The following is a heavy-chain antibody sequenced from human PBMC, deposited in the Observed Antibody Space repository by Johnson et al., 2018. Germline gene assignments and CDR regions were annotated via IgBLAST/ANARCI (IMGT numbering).Heavy chain of an antibody. D-gene: IGHD5-24*01. CDR3: ASTGVEMATIPSYYYYYYMDV. CDR1: GFTFSSYA. V-gene: IGHV3-30-3*01. J-gene: IGHJ6*03. CDR2: ISYDGSNK. Sequence: QVQLVESGGGVVQPRRSLRLSCAASGFTFSSYAMHWVRQAPGKGLEWVAVISYDGSNKYYADSVKGRFTISRDNSKNTLYLQMNSLRAEDTAVYDCASTGVEMATIPSYYYYYYMDVWGKGTTVTVSS.